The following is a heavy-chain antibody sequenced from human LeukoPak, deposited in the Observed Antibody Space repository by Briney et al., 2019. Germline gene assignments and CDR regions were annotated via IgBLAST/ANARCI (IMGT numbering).Heavy chain of an antibody. CDR3: ARAAVELLWFGETLGY. Sequence: GASVKVSCXASGYTFTGYYMHWVRQAPGQGLEWMGRINPNSGGTNYAQKFQGRVTMTRDTSISTAYMELSRLRSDDTAVYYCARAAVELLWFGETLGYWGQGTLVTVSS. V-gene: IGHV1-2*06. D-gene: IGHD3-10*01. CDR2: INPNSGGT. CDR1: GYTFTGYY. J-gene: IGHJ4*02.